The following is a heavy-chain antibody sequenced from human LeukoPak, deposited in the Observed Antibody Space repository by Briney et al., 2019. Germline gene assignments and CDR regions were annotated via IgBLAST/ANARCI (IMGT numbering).Heavy chain of an antibody. J-gene: IGHJ4*02. CDR3: ARGLSGYSSSLGY. CDR2: IRSKIYGWTP. CDR1: GFTFGDYA. D-gene: IGHD6-6*01. V-gene: IGHV3-49*04. Sequence: PGGSLRLSCTASGFTFGDYAMTWVRQAPGKGLGWVGFIRSKIYGWTPEYAASVKGRFTISRDNAKNTLYLQMNSLRAEDTAVYYCARGLSGYSSSLGYWGQGTLVTVSS.